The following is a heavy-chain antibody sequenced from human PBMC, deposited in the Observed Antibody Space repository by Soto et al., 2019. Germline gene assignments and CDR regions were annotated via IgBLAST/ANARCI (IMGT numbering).Heavy chain of an antibody. CDR1: GGSINTFY. CDR2: IFSSGST. D-gene: IGHD5-12*01. V-gene: IGHV4-4*07. Sequence: TLETLSLTCTVSGGSINTFYWSWVRQPAGKGLEWIGRIFSSGSTSFNPSLESRVAMSVDTSKNHFSLNLSSVTAADMAVYYCAREGSYSAYNFAHGIQLWYFDFWGQGALVTVSS. J-gene: IGHJ4*02. CDR3: AREGSYSAYNFAHGIQLWYFDF.